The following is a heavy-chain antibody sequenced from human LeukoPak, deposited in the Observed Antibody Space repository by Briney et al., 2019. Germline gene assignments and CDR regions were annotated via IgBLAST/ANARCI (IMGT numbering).Heavy chain of an antibody. CDR3: ARSIQAGLLSGSHY. J-gene: IGHJ4*02. CDR2: IYHSGST. D-gene: IGHD3-10*01. V-gene: IGHV4-38-2*02. Sequence: SETLSLTCTVSGFSISSGYYWGWIRQPPGKGLEWIGSIYHSGSTDYNRSLKSRVTISVDTSKNQFSLKLSSVTAADTAVYYCARSIQAGLLSGSHYWGQGTLVTVSS. CDR1: GFSISSGYY.